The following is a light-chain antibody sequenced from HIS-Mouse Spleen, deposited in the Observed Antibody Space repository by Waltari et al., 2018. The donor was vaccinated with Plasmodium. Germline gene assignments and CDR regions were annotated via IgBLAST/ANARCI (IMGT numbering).Light chain of an antibody. CDR2: DVS. J-gene: IGLJ3*02. Sequence: QSALTQPRSVSGSPGQSVTISCPGTSSDFGGYNYFPWYQQHPGKAPKLMIYDVSKRPSGVPDRFSGSKSGNTASLTISGLQAEDEADYYCCSYAGSYTWVFGGGTKLTVL. CDR3: CSYAGSYTWV. V-gene: IGLV2-11*01. CDR1: SSDFGGYNY.